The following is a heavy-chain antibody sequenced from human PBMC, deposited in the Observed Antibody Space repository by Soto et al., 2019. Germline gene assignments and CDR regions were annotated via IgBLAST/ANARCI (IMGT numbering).Heavy chain of an antibody. CDR2: IIPIFGTA. CDR1: GGTFSSYA. V-gene: IGHV1-69*12. J-gene: IGHJ6*02. D-gene: IGHD1-26*01. Sequence: QVQLVQSGAEVKKPGSSVKVSCKASGGTFSSYAISWVRQAPGQGLEWMGGIIPIFGTADYAQKFQGRVTITADESTSTAYMELSSLRSEDTAVYYCAGPAELTSIYYYYGMDVWGQGTTVTVSS. CDR3: AGPAELTSIYYYYGMDV.